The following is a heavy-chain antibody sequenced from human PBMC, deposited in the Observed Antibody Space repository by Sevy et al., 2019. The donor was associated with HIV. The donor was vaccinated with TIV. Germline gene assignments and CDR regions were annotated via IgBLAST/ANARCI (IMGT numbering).Heavy chain of an antibody. D-gene: IGHD6-6*01. V-gene: IGHV1-46*01. J-gene: IGHJ6*02. CDR1: GYTFTSYY. Sequence: ASVKVSCKASGYTFTSYYMHWVRQAPGQGLEWMGIINPSGGSTSYAQKFHGSVTMNRDTSTSTVYMELSSLRSEDTAVYYCAGVRIAARRGVFYFYYGMDVWGQGTTVTASS. CDR2: INPSGGST. CDR3: AGVRIAARRGVFYFYYGMDV.